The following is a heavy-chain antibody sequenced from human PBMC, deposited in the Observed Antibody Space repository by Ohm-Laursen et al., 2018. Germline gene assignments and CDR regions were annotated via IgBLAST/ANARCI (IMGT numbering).Heavy chain of an antibody. D-gene: IGHD3-22*01. V-gene: IGHV3-23*01. CDR2: ISRGSDTT. CDR1: GFTFSNYA. Sequence: SLRLSCSASGFTFSNYAMSWVRQAPGKGLEWVSAISRGSDTTYYADSVKGRFTISRDNSKNTLYLQMNSLRAEDTAVYYCAKDSRVSSYYDSSGYRYFDYWGQGTLVTVSS. J-gene: IGHJ4*02. CDR3: AKDSRVSSYYDSSGYRYFDY.